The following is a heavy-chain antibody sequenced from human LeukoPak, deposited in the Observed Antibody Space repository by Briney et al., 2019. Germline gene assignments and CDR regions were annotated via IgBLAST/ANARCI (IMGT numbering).Heavy chain of an antibody. CDR3: ARAVISFGGTIAKGFDC. CDR1: GGSISTYH. V-gene: IGHV4-59*01. CDR2: VYYSGST. Sequence: PSETLSLTCTVSGGSISTYHWGWIRQPPGKGPEWIAYVYYSGSTDYSPSLKDRATISVDTSMNQFSLSLSSVTAADTAIYYCARAVISFGGTIAKGFDCWGQGTLVTVSS. D-gene: IGHD3-16*02. J-gene: IGHJ4*02.